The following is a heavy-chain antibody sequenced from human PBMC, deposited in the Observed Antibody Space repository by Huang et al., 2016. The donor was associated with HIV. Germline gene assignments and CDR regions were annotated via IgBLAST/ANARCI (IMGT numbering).Heavy chain of an antibody. V-gene: IGHV4-4*08. D-gene: IGHD3-3*01. CDR3: ARGVSILGVVSYYMDV. CDR2: MYASGTT. Sequence: DWIGHMYASGTTNYNPSLRSRVTISVDKSKNQFSLKLTSVTAADTAVYYCARGVSILGVVSYYMDVWGKGTTVTVSS. J-gene: IGHJ6*03.